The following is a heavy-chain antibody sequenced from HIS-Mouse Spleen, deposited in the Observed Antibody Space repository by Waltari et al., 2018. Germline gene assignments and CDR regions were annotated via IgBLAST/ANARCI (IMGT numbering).Heavy chain of an antibody. Sequence: EVQLVESGGGLVQPGGSLRLSCAASGFTFSSSWMHWVRQAPGKGLGWGSGIKRDGSSTSYADSVKGRFTISRDNAKNTLYLQMNSLRAEDTAVYYCARDTRQLALDAFDIWGQGTMVTVSS. D-gene: IGHD6-6*01. J-gene: IGHJ3*02. CDR2: IKRDGSST. V-gene: IGHV3-74*01. CDR3: ARDTRQLALDAFDI. CDR1: GFTFSSSW.